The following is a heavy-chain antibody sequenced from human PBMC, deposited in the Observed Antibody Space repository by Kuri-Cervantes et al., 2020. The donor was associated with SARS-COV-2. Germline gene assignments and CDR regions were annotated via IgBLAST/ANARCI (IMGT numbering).Heavy chain of an antibody. CDR3: AKGYCSSTSCYEGNYFDY. D-gene: IGHD2-2*01. J-gene: IGHJ4*02. V-gene: IGHV3-74*01. CDR1: GFTFSSYW. Sequence: GGSLRLSCAASGFTFSSYWMHWVRQAPGKGLVWVSRINSDGSSIGYADSVKGRFTISRDNAKNSLYLQMNSLRAEDTALYYCAKGYCSSTSCYEGNYFDYWGQGTLVTVSS. CDR2: INSDGSSI.